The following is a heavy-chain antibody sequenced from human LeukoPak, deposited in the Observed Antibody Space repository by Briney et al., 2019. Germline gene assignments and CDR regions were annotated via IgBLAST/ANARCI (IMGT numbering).Heavy chain of an antibody. Sequence: GGSLRLSCAASGFGFSTFVMTWVRQAPGKGLEWVAAISGSGGSTYYADSVKGRFTISRDNSKNTLSLQMNSLRAEDTAVYYCAKDLYYDSVHYFDYWGQGTLVTVSS. J-gene: IGHJ4*02. V-gene: IGHV3-23*01. CDR2: ISGSGGST. D-gene: IGHD3-22*01. CDR3: AKDLYYDSVHYFDY. CDR1: GFGFSTFV.